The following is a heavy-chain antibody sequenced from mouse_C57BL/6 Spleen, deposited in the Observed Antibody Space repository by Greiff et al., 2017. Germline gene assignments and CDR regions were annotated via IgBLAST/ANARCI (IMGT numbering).Heavy chain of an antibody. J-gene: IGHJ2*01. V-gene: IGHV1-7*01. CDR2: INPSSGYT. D-gene: IGHD1-1*01. CDR3: ARETTVVAPLDY. Sequence: VQLQQSGAELAKPGASVKLSCKASGYTFTSYWMPWVKQRPGQGLEWIGYINPSSGYTKYNQKFKDKATLTADKSSSTDYMQLSSLTYEDSAVYYCARETTVVAPLDYWGQGTTLTVSS. CDR1: GYTFTSYW.